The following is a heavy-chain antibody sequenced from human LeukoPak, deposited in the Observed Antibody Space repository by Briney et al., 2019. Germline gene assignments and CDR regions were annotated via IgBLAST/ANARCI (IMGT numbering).Heavy chain of an antibody. CDR3: ARPRGIRNYYYGMDV. CDR2: INPSGGST. J-gene: IGHJ6*02. CDR1: GYTFTSYD. D-gene: IGHD3-16*01. Sequence: ASVKVSCKASGYTFTSYDMNWVRQAPGQGLEWMGIINPSGGSTSYAQKFQGRVTMTRDTSTSTVYMELSSLRSEDTAVYYCARPRGIRNYYYGMDVWGQGTTVTVSS. V-gene: IGHV1-46*01.